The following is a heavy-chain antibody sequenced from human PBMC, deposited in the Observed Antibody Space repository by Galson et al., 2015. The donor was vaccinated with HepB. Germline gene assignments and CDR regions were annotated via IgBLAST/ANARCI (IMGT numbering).Heavy chain of an antibody. J-gene: IGHJ4*02. CDR2: ISGNGLDT. V-gene: IGHV3-23*01. D-gene: IGHD3-10*01. CDR1: GFTFSGNA. CDR3: VKGHPSGSYIHEK. Sequence: SLRLSCAASGFTFSGNAMNWVRQTPEKRLEWVSGISGNGLDTFYADSMRGRFTISRDNPKNTLFLQLDNVSVEDTATYYCVKGHPSGSYIHEKWGQGALVTVSS.